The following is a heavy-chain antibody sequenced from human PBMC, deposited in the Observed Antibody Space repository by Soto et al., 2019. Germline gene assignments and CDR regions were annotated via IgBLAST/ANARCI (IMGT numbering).Heavy chain of an antibody. CDR3: ARRNWNYGAFDI. J-gene: IGHJ3*02. CDR1: GFTFSSYA. D-gene: IGHD1-7*01. CDR2: ISGSGSST. Sequence: HPGGSLRLSCAASGFTFSSYAMSWVRQAPGKGLEWVSGISGSGSSTYYADSVKGRFTISRDNSKNTLYLQVNSLRADDTAVYYCARRNWNYGAFDIWGQGTMVTVSS. V-gene: IGHV3-23*01.